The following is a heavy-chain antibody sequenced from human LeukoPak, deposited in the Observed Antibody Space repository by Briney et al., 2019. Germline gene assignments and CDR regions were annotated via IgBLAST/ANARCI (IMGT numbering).Heavy chain of an antibody. CDR1: GGCLSSYY. J-gene: IGHJ1*01. D-gene: IGHD3-10*01. Sequence: SETLSLTCTVSGGCLSSYYWSWIRQPPGKGREWIGYIYYSGSTKYNPSLKSRVTISVDTSKNQFSLKLSSVTAADTAVYYCARSLPGRITMVRGVIIARAEYFQHWGQGTLVTVSS. V-gene: IGHV4-59*01. CDR2: IYYSGST. CDR3: ARSLPGRITMVRGVIIARAEYFQH.